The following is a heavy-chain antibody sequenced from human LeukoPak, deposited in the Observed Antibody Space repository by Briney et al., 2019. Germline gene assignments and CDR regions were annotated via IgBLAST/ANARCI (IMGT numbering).Heavy chain of an antibody. CDR3: VRDNPRCCGVVPANIDDY. J-gene: IGHJ4*02. Sequence: GGSLRLSCAASGFTISRDSMNWVRQAPGKGLEWISYISYHSAIKYYADSVRGRFTISRDNAKNSLYLQMHSLSAEDTAVYYCVRDNPRCCGVVPANIDDYWGQGTLVTVSS. V-gene: IGHV3-48*01. D-gene: IGHD2-15*01. CDR1: GFTISRDS. CDR2: ISYHSAIK.